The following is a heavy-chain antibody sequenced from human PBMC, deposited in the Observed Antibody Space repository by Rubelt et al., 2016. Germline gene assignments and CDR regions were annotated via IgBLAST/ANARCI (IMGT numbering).Heavy chain of an antibody. Sequence: QITLKESGPTLVKPTQTLTLTCTFSGFSLSTSGVGVGWFRQPPGEALEWLALLYWADASTYRPSLKSRLALTNDTSKNQVGLTMTNMDPVDTAKYYCGQTYNPRSFPPKFDFWDQGTLVTGSS. D-gene: IGHD1-14*01. CDR1: GFSLSTSGVG. CDR2: LYWADAS. J-gene: IGHJ4*02. CDR3: GQTYNPRSFPPKFDF. V-gene: IGHV2-5*02.